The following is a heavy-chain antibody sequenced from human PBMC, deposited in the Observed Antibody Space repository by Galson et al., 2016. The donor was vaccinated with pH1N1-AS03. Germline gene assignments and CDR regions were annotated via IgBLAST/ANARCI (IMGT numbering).Heavy chain of an antibody. CDR3: ALPNSGGNAFEI. Sequence: PALVKPTQTLTLTYSVSGVSVTSSGVGVGWFRQPPGKALEWLALVYWDETRRYSPSLKNRLTITKDSSKNQVVLTVTSVDPMDIATYFCALPNSGGNAFEIWGPGTMVTVSS. CDR2: VYWDETR. D-gene: IGHD2/OR15-2a*01. V-gene: IGHV2-5*02. J-gene: IGHJ3*02. CDR1: GVSVTSSGVG.